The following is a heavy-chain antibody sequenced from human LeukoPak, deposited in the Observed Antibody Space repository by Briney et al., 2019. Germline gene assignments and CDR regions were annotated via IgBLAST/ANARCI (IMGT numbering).Heavy chain of an antibody. V-gene: IGHV5-51*01. Sequence: GESLKISCKGSGYSFSSYWTGWVRQMPGKGLEWMGIIFSGDSDTRYSPSFQGQVTMSADKSISTAYLQWSSLKASDTAMYYCAKVAAAGTINDSFDIWGQGTMVTVSS. CDR3: AKVAAAGTINDSFDI. D-gene: IGHD6-13*01. CDR1: GYSFSSYW. CDR2: IFSGDSDT. J-gene: IGHJ3*02.